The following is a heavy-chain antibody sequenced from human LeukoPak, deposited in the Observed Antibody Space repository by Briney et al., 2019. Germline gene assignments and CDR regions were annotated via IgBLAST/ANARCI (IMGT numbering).Heavy chain of an antibody. CDR1: GYSISSGYY. Sequence: SETLSLTCTVSGYSISSGYYWGWIRQPPGKGLEWIGSIYHSGSTYYNPSLKSRVTISVDTSKNQFSLKLSSVTAADTAVYYCASAHPITVGYYFDYWGQGTLVTVSS. D-gene: IGHD5-12*01. CDR3: ASAHPITVGYYFDY. CDR2: IYHSGST. V-gene: IGHV4-38-2*02. J-gene: IGHJ4*02.